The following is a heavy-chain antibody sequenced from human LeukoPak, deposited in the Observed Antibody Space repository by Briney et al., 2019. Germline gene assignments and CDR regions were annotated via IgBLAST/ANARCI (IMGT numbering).Heavy chain of an antibody. J-gene: IGHJ4*02. CDR2: ITGSGSGI. Sequence: PGGALRLSCAPSRVTFSIYSMNWVRQAPGKRLQWVSYITGSGSGIHYADSVKGRFSISRDNAKNTRYLQIKSLRDEDTAVYYCASPHSGYGWGQGTLVTVSS. D-gene: IGHD5-12*01. CDR1: RVTFSIYS. V-gene: IGHV3-48*02. CDR3: ASPHSGYG.